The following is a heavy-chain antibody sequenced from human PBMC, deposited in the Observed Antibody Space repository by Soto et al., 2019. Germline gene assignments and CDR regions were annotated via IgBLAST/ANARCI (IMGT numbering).Heavy chain of an antibody. CDR3: AKDRTNVDTDQMDV. CDR2: ISGSGGST. CDR1: VFTFSSYA. V-gene: IGHV3-23*01. Sequence: GWSLRLSCAASVFTFSSYAMSWVRQAPGKGLEWVSAISGSGGSTYYADSVKGRFTISRDNSKNTLYLQMNSLRAEDTAVYYCAKDRTNVDTDQMDVWGQGTTVTVSS. D-gene: IGHD5-18*01. J-gene: IGHJ6*02.